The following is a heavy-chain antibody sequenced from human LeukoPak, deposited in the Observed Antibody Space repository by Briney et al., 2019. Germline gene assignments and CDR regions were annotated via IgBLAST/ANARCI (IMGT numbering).Heavy chain of an antibody. J-gene: IGHJ4*02. CDR3: AKDHCSSTSCSGYFDY. Sequence: PGGSLRLSCAASGFTFSSYAMSWVRQAPGKGLEWVSTISGSGGSTYYADSVKGRFTISRDNSKNTQYLQMNSLRAEDTAVYYCAKDHCSSTSCSGYFDYWGQGTLVTVSS. CDR2: ISGSGGST. V-gene: IGHV3-23*01. CDR1: GFTFSSYA. D-gene: IGHD2-2*01.